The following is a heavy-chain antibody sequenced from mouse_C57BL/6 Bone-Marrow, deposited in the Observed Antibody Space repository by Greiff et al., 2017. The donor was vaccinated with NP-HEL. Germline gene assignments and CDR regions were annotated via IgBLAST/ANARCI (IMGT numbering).Heavy chain of an antibody. CDR3: ARQYYYGSSSFAY. J-gene: IGHJ3*01. Sequence: EVQLVESGGGLVQPGGSLKLSCAASGFTFSDSYMYWVRQTPEKRLEWVAYISNGGGSTYYPDTVKGRFTISRDNAKNTLYLQMSRLKSEDTAMYYCARQYYYGSSSFAYWGQGTLVTVSA. V-gene: IGHV5-12*01. D-gene: IGHD1-1*01. CDR2: ISNGGGST. CDR1: GFTFSDSY.